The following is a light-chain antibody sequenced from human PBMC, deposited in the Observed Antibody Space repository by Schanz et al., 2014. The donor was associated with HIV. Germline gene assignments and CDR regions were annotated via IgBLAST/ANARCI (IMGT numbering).Light chain of an antibody. V-gene: IGLV1-40*01. CDR1: SSNIGAGYD. J-gene: IGLJ2*01. CDR2: GNN. Sequence: QSVLTQPPSVSGAPGQRVTISCTGSSSNIGAGYDVHWYKQLPETAPKLLMFGNNNRPSGVPDRFSGSKSGTSASLAITGLQAEDEADYYCQSYDSSLSGVVFGGGTKLTVL. CDR3: QSYDSSLSGVV.